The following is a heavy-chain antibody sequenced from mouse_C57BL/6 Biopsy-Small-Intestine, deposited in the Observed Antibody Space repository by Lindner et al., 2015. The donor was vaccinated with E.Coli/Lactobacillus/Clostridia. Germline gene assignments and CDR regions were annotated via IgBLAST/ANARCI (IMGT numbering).Heavy chain of an antibody. CDR2: ITPIFGTA. CDR3: ARAYRGYSSGWYYYYGMDV. D-gene: IGHD1-1*01. Sequence: SVKVSCKASGGTFSSYAISWVRQAPGQGLEWMGGITPIFGTANYAQKFQGRVTITADESTSTAYMELSSLRSEDTAVYYCARAYRGYSSGWYYYYGMDVWGQGTTVTVSS. J-gene: IGHJ1*01. CDR1: GGTFSSYA. V-gene: IGHV1-81*01.